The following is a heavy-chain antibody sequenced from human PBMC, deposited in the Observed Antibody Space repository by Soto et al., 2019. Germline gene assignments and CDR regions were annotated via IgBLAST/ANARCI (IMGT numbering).Heavy chain of an antibody. J-gene: IGHJ6*02. Sequence: ASVKVSCKASGGTFSSYAISWVRQAPGQGLEWMGGIIPIFGTANYAQKFQGRVTITADESTSTAYMELSSLRSEDTAVYYCARDLGGRGYYYYCMDGWGQGTTVTVSS. CDR2: IIPIFGTA. CDR3: ARDLGGRGYYYYCMDG. V-gene: IGHV1-69*13. D-gene: IGHD3-16*01. CDR1: GGTFSSYA.